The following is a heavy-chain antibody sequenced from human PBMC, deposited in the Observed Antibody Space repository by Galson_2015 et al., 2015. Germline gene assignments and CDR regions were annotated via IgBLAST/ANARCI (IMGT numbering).Heavy chain of an antibody. CDR2: IYWDDDT. CDR1: GFSLSSSGVG. Sequence: PALVNPTQPLTVTCTFTGFSLSSSGVGVGWIRQPPGMALECLALIYWDDDTRYSPSLKNRLTITKDTSKNQVVLTMTNMDPVDTATYYCAHRGKDMQDAFDVWGQGTMVTVSS. D-gene: IGHD2-15*01. CDR3: AHRGKDMQDAFDV. V-gene: IGHV2-5*02. J-gene: IGHJ3*01.